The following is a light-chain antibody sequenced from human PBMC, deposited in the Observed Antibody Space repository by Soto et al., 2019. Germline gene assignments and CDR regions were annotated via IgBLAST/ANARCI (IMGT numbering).Light chain of an antibody. CDR1: SGSIASNY. CDR2: EDN. J-gene: IGLJ2*01. V-gene: IGLV6-57*04. Sequence: VLTQPHSVSESPGKTVTISCTRSSGSIASNYVQWYQQRPGSAPTTVIYEDNQRPSGVPDRFSGSIDSSSNSASLTISGLKTEDEADYYCQSYDSSIPVVFGGGTKLTVL. CDR3: QSYDSSIPVV.